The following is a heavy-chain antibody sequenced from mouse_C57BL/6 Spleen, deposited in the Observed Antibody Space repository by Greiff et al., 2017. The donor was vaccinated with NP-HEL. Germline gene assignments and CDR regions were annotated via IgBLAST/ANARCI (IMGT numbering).Heavy chain of an antibody. V-gene: IGHV5-17*01. Sequence: EVKLVESGGGLVKPGGSLKLSCAASGFTFSDYGMHWVRQAPEKGLEWVAYISSGSSTIYYADTVKGRFTISRDNAKNTLFLQMTSLRSEDTAMYYCARGDEFYFDYWGQGTTLTVSS. CDR1: GFTFSDYG. CDR3: ARGDEFYFDY. CDR2: ISSGSSTI. J-gene: IGHJ2*01.